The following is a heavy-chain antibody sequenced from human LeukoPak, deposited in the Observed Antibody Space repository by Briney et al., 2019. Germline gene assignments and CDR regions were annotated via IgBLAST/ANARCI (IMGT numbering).Heavy chain of an antibody. V-gene: IGHV4-39*01. J-gene: IGHJ4*02. CDR2: IYYSGST. Sequence: SETLSLTCTVSGGSISSSSYYWGWIRQPPGKGLEWIGSIYYSGSTYYNPSLKSRFTISVDTSKNQFSLKLSSVTAADTAVYYCARLDFWSGYYLDYWGQGTLVTVSS. CDR1: GGSISSSSYY. D-gene: IGHD3-3*01. CDR3: ARLDFWSGYYLDY.